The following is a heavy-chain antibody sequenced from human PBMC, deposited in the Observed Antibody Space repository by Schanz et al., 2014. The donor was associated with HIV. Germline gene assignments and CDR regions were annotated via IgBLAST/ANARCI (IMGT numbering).Heavy chain of an antibody. Sequence: EVQLVESGGGLVKPGGSLRLSCAASGFTFGTFSMNWVRQAPGKGLEWVSGISWNSGSIGYADSVKGRFTISRDNAKNSLYLQMNSLRAEDTALYYCAKDNGWPLASYYGMDVWGQGTTVTVSS. J-gene: IGHJ6*02. V-gene: IGHV3-9*01. CDR3: AKDNGWPLASYYGMDV. CDR2: ISWNSGSI. D-gene: IGHD6-19*01. CDR1: GFTFGTFS.